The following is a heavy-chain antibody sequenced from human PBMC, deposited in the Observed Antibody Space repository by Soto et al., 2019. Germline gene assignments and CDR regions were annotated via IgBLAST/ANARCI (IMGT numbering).Heavy chain of an antibody. V-gene: IGHV3-53*04. CDR1: GFTVSSNY. CDR2: IHSGGDT. D-gene: IGHD3-10*01. Sequence: QLVESGGGLVQPGGSLRLSCAASGFTVSSNYMTWVRLPPGKGLEWVSVIHSGGDTYYANSVKGRFTISRQDSGNTLYLQKNSLRAEDTAVYYWTRDGPYYYASRMDVWGQGTTVTVSS. CDR3: TRDGPYYYASRMDV. J-gene: IGHJ6*02.